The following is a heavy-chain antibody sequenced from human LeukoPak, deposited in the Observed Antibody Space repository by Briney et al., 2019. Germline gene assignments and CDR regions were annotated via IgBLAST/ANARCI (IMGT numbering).Heavy chain of an antibody. CDR1: GGSFSGYY. D-gene: IGHD6-13*01. V-gene: IGHV4-34*01. CDR2: INHSGST. Sequence: SETLSLTCAVYGGSFSGYYWSWIRQPPGKGLEWIGEINHSGSTNYNPSLKSRVTTSVDTSKNQFSLKLSSVTAADTAVYYCARGGIGSSWYVGYFQHWGQGTLVTVSS. CDR3: ARGGIGSSWYVGYFQH. J-gene: IGHJ1*01.